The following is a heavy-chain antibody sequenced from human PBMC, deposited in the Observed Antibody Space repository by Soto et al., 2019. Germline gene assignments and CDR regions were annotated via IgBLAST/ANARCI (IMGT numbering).Heavy chain of an antibody. Sequence: ASVKVSCKASGYTFTRSGISWVRQAPGQGPEWMGWISSYNGDTNYAQTFQGRVTMTTDTSTSTAYMELRSLRSDDTAVCYCARGGAVWSGFHGMDVWGQGTTVTVSS. D-gene: IGHD3-3*01. CDR3: ARGGAVWSGFHGMDV. J-gene: IGHJ6*02. CDR2: ISSYNGDT. V-gene: IGHV1-18*01. CDR1: GYTFTRSG.